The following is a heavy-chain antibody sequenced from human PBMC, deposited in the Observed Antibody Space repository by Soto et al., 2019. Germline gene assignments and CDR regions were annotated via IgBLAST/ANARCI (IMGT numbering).Heavy chain of an antibody. D-gene: IGHD3-22*01. Sequence: GESLKISCKGSGYSSAGYWITWVRQKPGKGLEWMGRIDPSDSQTYYSPSFRGHVTISVTKSITTVFLQWSSLRASDTAMYYCARQIYDSDTGPNFQYYFDSWGQGTPVTVSS. V-gene: IGHV5-10-1*01. CDR1: GYSSAGYW. CDR3: ARQIYDSDTGPNFQYYFDS. J-gene: IGHJ4*02. CDR2: IDPSDSQT.